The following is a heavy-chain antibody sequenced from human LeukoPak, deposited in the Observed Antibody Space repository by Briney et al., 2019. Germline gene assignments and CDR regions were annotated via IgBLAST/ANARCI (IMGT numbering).Heavy chain of an antibody. J-gene: IGHJ5*02. V-gene: IGHV3-7*01. CDR3: ARGGGYHGWIDP. CDR1: GFTFSSYW. Sequence: PGGSLRLSCAASGFTFSSYWMSWVRQAPGKRLEWVANIKEDGSEKYYVDSVKGRFTISRDNAKNSLYLQMNSLRAENTAVYYCARGGGYHGWIDPWGQGTLVTVSS. CDR2: IKEDGSEK. D-gene: IGHD1-26*01.